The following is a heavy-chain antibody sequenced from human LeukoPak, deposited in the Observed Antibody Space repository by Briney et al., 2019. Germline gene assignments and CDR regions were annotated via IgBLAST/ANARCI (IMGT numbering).Heavy chain of an antibody. J-gene: IGHJ6*03. CDR3: ARGYYDSSTVFWYYYYMDV. D-gene: IGHD3-22*01. Sequence: SETLSLTCTVSGGSISSYYWSWIRRPPGKGLEWIGYIYYSGSTNYNPSLKSRVTISVDTSKNQFSLKLSSVTAADTAVYYCARGYYDSSTVFWYYYYMDVWGKGTTVTVSS. CDR1: GGSISSYY. CDR2: IYYSGST. V-gene: IGHV4-59*01.